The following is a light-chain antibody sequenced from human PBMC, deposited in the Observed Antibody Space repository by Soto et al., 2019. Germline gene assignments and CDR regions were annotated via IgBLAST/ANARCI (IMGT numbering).Light chain of an antibody. J-gene: IGLJ1*01. Sequence: QSALTQPRSVSGSPGQSVTISCTGTSSDVGGYNYVSWYQQHPGKAPKLMIYDVSKRPSGVPDRFSGSKSGNTASLTISGLQAEDEADYYCCSYAGPSYVFGTGTKVTVL. CDR1: SSDVGGYNY. V-gene: IGLV2-11*01. CDR2: DVS. CDR3: CSYAGPSYV.